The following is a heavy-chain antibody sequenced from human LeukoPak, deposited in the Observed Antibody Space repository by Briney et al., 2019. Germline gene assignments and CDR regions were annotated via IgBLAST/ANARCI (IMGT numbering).Heavy chain of an antibody. CDR1: GGTFSSYA. V-gene: IGHV1-69*04. CDR3: ARVISGSWLWF. J-gene: IGHJ4*02. Sequence: SVKVSRKASGGTFSSYAISWVRQAPGQGLEWMGRIIPTLEIANYAQKFQGRVTITADKSTSTAYMELSSLRPEDTAVYYCARVISGSWLWFWGQGTLVTVSS. D-gene: IGHD6-13*01. CDR2: IIPTLEIA.